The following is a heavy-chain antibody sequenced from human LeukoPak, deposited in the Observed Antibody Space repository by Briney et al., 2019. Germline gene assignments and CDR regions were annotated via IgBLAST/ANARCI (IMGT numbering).Heavy chain of an antibody. V-gene: IGHV4-4*09. CDR2: IYTSGST. J-gene: IGHJ4*02. Sequence: SETLSLTCTVSGGSISSYYWSWIRQPPGKGLEWIGYIYTSGSTNYNPPPKSRVTISVDTSKNQFSLKLSSVTAADTAVYYCARNFYGPFDYWGQGTLVTVSS. CDR3: ARNFYGPFDY. D-gene: IGHD3-3*01. CDR1: GGSISSYY.